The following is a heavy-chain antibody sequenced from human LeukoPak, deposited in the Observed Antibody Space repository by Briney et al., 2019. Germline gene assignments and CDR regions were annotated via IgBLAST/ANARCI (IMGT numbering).Heavy chain of an antibody. D-gene: IGHD2-21*01. V-gene: IGHV3-7*04. J-gene: IGHJ4*02. CDR3: VRGDWYFDP. Sequence: GGSLRLSCATSGFNFSDSRMTWVRQAPGKGLQWVANINRDGTEKQFLDSVQGRFTISRDNAKKPLYLLMNSLRPQDTAVYFFVRGDWYFDPWGQGTLVTVSS. CDR2: INRDGTEK. CDR1: GFNFSDSR.